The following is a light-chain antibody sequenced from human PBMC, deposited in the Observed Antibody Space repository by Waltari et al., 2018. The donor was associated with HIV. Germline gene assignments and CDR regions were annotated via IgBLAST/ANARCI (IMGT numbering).Light chain of an antibody. J-gene: IGKJ2*03. CDR1: SSVGNY. V-gene: IGKV3-11*01. CDR2: DAS. CDR3: QQRTNLPPYS. Sequence: EIVLTQSPANLSLSPGETATLSCRASSSVGNYLAWYQQKPGQAPSLLIYDASNRATCIPVRFSGSGSRTDFTLTISSLEPEDFALYYCQQRTNLPPYSFGQGTKLEIK.